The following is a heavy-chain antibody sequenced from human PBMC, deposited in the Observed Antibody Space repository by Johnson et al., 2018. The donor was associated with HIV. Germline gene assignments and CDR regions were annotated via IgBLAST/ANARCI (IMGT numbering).Heavy chain of an antibody. CDR3: AREDYHRALDI. J-gene: IGHJ3*02. CDR1: GFTFSSYW. Sequence: VQLVESGGGSVQPGGSLRLSCAASGFTFSSYWMHWVRQVPGKGLVWVSRINSDGSTTTYADSVKGRFTVSRDNAKNSLYLQMNSLTAEDTALYYCAREDYHRALDIWGQGTMVTVSS. D-gene: IGHD4-11*01. CDR2: INSDGSTT. V-gene: IGHV3-74*01.